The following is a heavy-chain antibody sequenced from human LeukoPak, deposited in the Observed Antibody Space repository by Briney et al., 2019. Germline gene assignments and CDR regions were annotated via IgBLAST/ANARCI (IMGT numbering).Heavy chain of an antibody. V-gene: IGHV3-7*03. Sequence: GGSLRLSCAASGFTFSSYWMSWVRQAPGKGLEWVANIKQDGSEKYYVDSVKGRFTISRDNAKNSLYLQMNSLRAEDTAVYYCARDGSSGWPTYYYYYYGMDVWGQGTTVTVSS. D-gene: IGHD6-19*01. CDR3: ARDGSSGWPTYYYYYYGMDV. J-gene: IGHJ6*02. CDR2: IKQDGSEK. CDR1: GFTFSSYW.